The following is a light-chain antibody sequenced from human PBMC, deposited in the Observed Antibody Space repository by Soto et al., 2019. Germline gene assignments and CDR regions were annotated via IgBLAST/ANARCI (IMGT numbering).Light chain of an antibody. J-gene: IGKJ5*01. CDR3: QQYNNWPPIT. V-gene: IGKV3-11*01. CDR1: QSVYSY. CDR2: DAS. Sequence: EMVLTRSPATGSLSPLEVASVCLMASQSVYSYLAWFQQMPGQAPRLLIYDASKRATGIPARFSGSGSGTDFTLTISSLEPEDFAVYYCQQYNNWPPITFGQGTRLEIK.